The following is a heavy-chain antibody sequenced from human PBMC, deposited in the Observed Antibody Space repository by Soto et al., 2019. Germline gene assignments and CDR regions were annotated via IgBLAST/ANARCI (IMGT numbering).Heavy chain of an antibody. D-gene: IGHD5-12*01. CDR1: GYSFTNYW. V-gene: IGHV5-51*01. Sequence: PGGSPEISCRGSGYSFTNYWIGWVRQMPGKGLEWMGIIYPGDSDTRYSPSFQGQVTISADKSISTAYLQWSSRKASDTAMYYCARSGYSDAFDIWGQGTMVTVS. J-gene: IGHJ3*02. CDR2: IYPGDSDT. CDR3: ARSGYSDAFDI.